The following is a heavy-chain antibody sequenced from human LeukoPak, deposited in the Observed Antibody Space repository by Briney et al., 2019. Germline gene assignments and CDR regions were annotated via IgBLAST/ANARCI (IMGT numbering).Heavy chain of an antibody. D-gene: IGHD2-2*02. J-gene: IGHJ4*02. CDR2: ISGSGGST. CDR3: AKEADIVVVPAAIGLLFDY. V-gene: IGHV3-23*01. Sequence: GGSLRLSCAASGFTFSSYAMSWVRQAPGKGLEWVSAISGSGGSTYYADSVKGRFTISRDNSKNTLYLQMNSLRAEDTAVYYCAKEADIVVVPAAIGLLFDYWGQGTLVTVSS. CDR1: GFTFSSYA.